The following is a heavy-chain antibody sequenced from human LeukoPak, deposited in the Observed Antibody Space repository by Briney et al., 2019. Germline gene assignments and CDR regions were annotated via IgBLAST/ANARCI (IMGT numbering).Heavy chain of an antibody. D-gene: IGHD2/OR15-2a*01. Sequence: GGSLRLSCAASGFTFNSYSMNWVRQATGKGLEWVSAIGTAGDTYYPGSVKGRFTISRENAKNSLYLQMNSLRAGDTAVYYCARGFGRNLYYYYGMDVWGQGTTVTVSS. CDR3: ARGFGRNLYYYYGMDV. CDR2: IGTAGDT. J-gene: IGHJ6*02. CDR1: GFTFNSYS. V-gene: IGHV3-13*01.